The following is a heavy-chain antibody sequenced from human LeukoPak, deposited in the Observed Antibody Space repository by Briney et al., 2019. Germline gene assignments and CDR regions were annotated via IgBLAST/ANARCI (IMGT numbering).Heavy chain of an antibody. Sequence: GASVKVSCKASGYTFSAYGISWVRQAPAQGLEWMGWISTYNGNTNYAQKLQGRVTMTTETSTSTAYMELRSLGSDDTAVYYCARDPSTVTTGDDYYYGMDVWGQGTTVTVSS. J-gene: IGHJ6*02. CDR2: ISTYNGNT. D-gene: IGHD4-4*01. V-gene: IGHV1-18*01. CDR3: ARDPSTVTTGDDYYYGMDV. CDR1: GYTFSAYG.